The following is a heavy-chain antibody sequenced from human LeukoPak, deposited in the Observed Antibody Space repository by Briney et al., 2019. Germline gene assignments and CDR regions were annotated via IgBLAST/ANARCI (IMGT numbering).Heavy chain of an antibody. J-gene: IGHJ6*03. V-gene: IGHV1-69*13. CDR3: ATGVWPIAARGFDYYYMDV. Sequence: GASVKVSCKASGYTFTGYYMHWVRQAPGQGLEWMGGIIPIFGTANYAQKFQGRVTITADESTSTAYMELSSLRSEDTAVYYCATGVWPIAARGFDYYYMDVWGKGTTVTVSS. CDR1: GYTFTGYY. CDR2: IIPIFGTA. D-gene: IGHD6-6*01.